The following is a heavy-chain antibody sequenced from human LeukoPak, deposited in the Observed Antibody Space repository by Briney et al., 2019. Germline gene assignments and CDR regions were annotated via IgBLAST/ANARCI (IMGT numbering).Heavy chain of an antibody. CDR1: GFTFSSYA. J-gene: IGHJ2*01. CDR3: ARDPLGGGGGSYYDSSGPRADFDL. V-gene: IGHV3-30-3*01. Sequence: GGSLRLSCAASGFTFSSYAMHWVRQAPGKGLEWVAVISYDGSNKYYADSVKGRFTISRDNSKNTLYLQMNSLRAEDTAFYYCARDPLGGGGGSYYDSSGPRADFDLWGRGTLVTVSS. CDR2: ISYDGSNK. D-gene: IGHD3-22*01.